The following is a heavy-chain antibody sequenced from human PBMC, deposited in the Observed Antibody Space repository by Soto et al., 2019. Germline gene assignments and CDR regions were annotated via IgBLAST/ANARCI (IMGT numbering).Heavy chain of an antibody. J-gene: IGHJ4*02. CDR3: ATTNWRHHYFDT. V-gene: IGHV4-34*01. Sequence: PSETLSLTCAVYGGSFSGYYWSWIRQPPGKGLEWIGEINHSGSTNSNPSLKSRVTISVDTAKNQFSLKLSSVTAADTAVYYCATTNWRHHYFDTWGQGTLVTVSS. CDR2: INHSGST. D-gene: IGHD1-1*01. CDR1: GGSFSGYY.